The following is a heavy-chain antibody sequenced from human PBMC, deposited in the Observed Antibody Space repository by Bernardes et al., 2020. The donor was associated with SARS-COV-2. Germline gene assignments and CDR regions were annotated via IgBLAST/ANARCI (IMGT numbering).Heavy chain of an antibody. Sequence: ASAKVSCKASGYTHTTYGISWMRQAPGQGLEWMGWVSGYNGNTNYAQKVQGRVAMTTDTSTSTVFMELRSLTSDDTAVYYCAITPNWNYVHEYWGQGTLVTVSS. CDR2: VSGYNGNT. CDR3: AITPNWNYVHEY. V-gene: IGHV1-18*01. D-gene: IGHD1-7*01. J-gene: IGHJ4*02. CDR1: GYTHTTYG.